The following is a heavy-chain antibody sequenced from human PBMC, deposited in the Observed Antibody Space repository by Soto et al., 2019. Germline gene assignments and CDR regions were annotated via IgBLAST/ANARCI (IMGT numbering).Heavy chain of an antibody. J-gene: IGHJ4*02. CDR2: INHSGST. D-gene: IGHD3-22*01. CDR3: ARDYYDSSGRPTIDY. Sequence: SETQSVTCAVYGGYFSGYDWSWVRPPPGEGLEWIGEINHSGSTNYNPSLKSRVTISVDTSKNQFSLKLSSVTAADTAVYYCARDYYDSSGRPTIDYWGQGTLVTVSS. CDR1: GGYFSGYD. V-gene: IGHV4-34*01.